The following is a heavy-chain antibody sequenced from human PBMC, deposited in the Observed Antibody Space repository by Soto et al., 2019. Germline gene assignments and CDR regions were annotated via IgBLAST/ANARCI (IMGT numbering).Heavy chain of an antibody. Sequence: ESGGGVVQPGRSLRLSCAASGFTFSSYGMHWVRQAPGKGLEWVAVIWYDGSNKYYADSVKGRFTISRDNSKNTLYLQMNSLRAEDTAVYYCARGGYCSGGSCYSWWFDPWGQGTLVTVSS. CDR2: IWYDGSNK. V-gene: IGHV3-33*01. J-gene: IGHJ5*02. CDR1: GFTFSSYG. D-gene: IGHD2-15*01. CDR3: ARGGYCSGGSCYSWWFDP.